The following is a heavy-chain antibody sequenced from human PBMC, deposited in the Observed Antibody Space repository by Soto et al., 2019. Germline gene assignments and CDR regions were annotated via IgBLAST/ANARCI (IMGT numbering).Heavy chain of an antibody. CDR3: ARGPLYYVDY. J-gene: IGHJ4*02. V-gene: IGHV3-21*02. CDR1: GFTFSRYT. CDR2: ISSRSTNT. Sequence: EVQLVESGGGLVKPGGSLRLSCEDSGFTFSRYTMNWVRRAPGKGLEWVSSISSRSTNTHYADSVRGRFTISRDNPKRSLYLQKHSPRAEDTVVYYCARGPLYYVDYWGQGTLVTVSS.